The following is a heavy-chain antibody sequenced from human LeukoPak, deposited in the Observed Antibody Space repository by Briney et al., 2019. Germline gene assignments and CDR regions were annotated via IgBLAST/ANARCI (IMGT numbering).Heavy chain of an antibody. Sequence: SVKVSCKASGGTFSSYAISWVRQAPGQGLEWTGRIIPILGIANYAQKFQGRVTITADKSTGTAYMELSSLRSEDTAVYYCARDRSGSYDYWGQGTLVTVSS. V-gene: IGHV1-69*04. CDR3: ARDRSGSYDY. CDR2: IIPILGIA. J-gene: IGHJ4*02. CDR1: GGTFSSYA. D-gene: IGHD1-26*01.